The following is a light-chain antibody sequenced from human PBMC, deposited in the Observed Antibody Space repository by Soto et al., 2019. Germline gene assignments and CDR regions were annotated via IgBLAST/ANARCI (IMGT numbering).Light chain of an antibody. V-gene: IGKV2-30*01. J-gene: IGKJ3*01. CDR1: QSPLYSDGNTY. CDR2: KLS. CDR3: MQGTRWPFT. Sequence: VVITQPPLVPPVVIPERAFRSFRSIQSPLYSDGNTYLYWFQQRPGQSPRRLIYKLSKRDSGVPDRFSGSGSGTDFTLKFSRVEPEDVGIYSCMQGTRWPFTFGTGTKVDIK.